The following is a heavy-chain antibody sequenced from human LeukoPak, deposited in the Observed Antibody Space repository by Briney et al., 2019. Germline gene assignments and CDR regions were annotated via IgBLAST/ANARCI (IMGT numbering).Heavy chain of an antibody. CDR2: INPNSGGT. CDR1: GYTFTGYY. Sequence: ASAKVSCKASGYTFTGYYMHWVRQAPGQGLEWMGWINPNSGGTNYAQRFQGRVTMTRDTSISTAYMELSRLRSDDTAVYYCARDSGGLAALDYWGQGTLVTVSS. V-gene: IGHV1-2*02. D-gene: IGHD6-19*01. CDR3: ARDSGGLAALDY. J-gene: IGHJ4*02.